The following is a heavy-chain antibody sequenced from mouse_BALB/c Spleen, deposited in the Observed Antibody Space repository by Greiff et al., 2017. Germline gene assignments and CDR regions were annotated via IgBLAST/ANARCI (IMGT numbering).Heavy chain of an antibody. CDR3: ARRSGSSYFDV. J-gene: IGHJ1*01. CDR2: IYPYNGGT. V-gene: IGHV1S29*02. Sequence: DVHLVESGPELVKPGASVKISCKASGYTFTDYNMHWVKQSHGKSLEWIGYIYPYNGGTGYNQKFKSKATLTVDNSSSTAYMELRSLTSEDSAVYYCARRSGSSYFDVWGAGTTVTVSS. D-gene: IGHD1-1*01. CDR1: GYTFTDYN.